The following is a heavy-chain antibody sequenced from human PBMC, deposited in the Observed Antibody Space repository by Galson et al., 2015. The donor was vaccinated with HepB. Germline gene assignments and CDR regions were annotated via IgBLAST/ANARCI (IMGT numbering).Heavy chain of an antibody. D-gene: IGHD3-10*01. CDR1: GYKFTSYY. CDR2: INPSGGST. CDR3: ARGVLLWDGPDY. J-gene: IGHJ4*02. Sequence: SVKVSCKASGYKFTSYYMHWVRQASGQGLEWMGIINPSGGSTDYAQKFRGRLTMTRDTSTSTVFMELSSLRSEDTAVYHCARGVLLWDGPDYWGQGTLVTVSS. V-gene: IGHV1-46*01.